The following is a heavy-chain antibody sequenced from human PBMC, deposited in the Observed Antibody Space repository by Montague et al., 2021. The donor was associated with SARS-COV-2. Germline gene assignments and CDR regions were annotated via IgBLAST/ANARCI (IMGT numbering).Heavy chain of an antibody. J-gene: IGHJ4*02. D-gene: IGHD3-3*01. CDR3: ATPPSSITIFGVVQGYYFDD. Sequence: SETLSLTCTVSGASISSSSYYWGWIRQPPGKGLEWIGFKYYSGSTYYNPTLKSRVTISVDTSKNQFSLKLSSVTAADTAVYYCATPPSSITIFGVVQGYYFDDWGQGTLVTVSS. CDR2: KYYSGST. CDR1: GASISSSSYY. V-gene: IGHV4-39*01.